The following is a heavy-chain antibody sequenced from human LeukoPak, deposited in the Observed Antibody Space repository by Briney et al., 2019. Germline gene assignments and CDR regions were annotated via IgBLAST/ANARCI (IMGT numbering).Heavy chain of an antibody. CDR3: ARERSIITIFGVVIDYYFDY. J-gene: IGHJ4*02. CDR2: IYSGGST. D-gene: IGHD3-3*01. CDR1: GFTVSSNY. Sequence: GGSLRLSCAASGFTVSSNYMSWVRQAPGKGLEWVSVIYSGGSTYYADSVKGRFTISRDNSKNTLYLQINSLRAEDTAVYYCARERSIITIFGVVIDYYFDYWGQGTLVTVSS. V-gene: IGHV3-53*01.